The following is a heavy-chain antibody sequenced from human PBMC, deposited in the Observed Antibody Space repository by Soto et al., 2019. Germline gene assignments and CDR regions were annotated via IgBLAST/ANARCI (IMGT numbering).Heavy chain of an antibody. CDR2: IRNKANSYST. V-gene: IGHV3-72*01. CDR3: TRVRIYAEESGRPFES. Sequence: PGGSLRLSCAASGFTFSDHYMDWVRQAPGKGLEWVGRIRNKANSYSTQYAASVKGRFTISRDDSKTSLSLQMNSLKTEDTAVYYCTRVRIYAEESGRPFESGGQGTVVTVSS. J-gene: IGHJ3*02. D-gene: IGHD2-8*01. CDR1: GFTFSDHY.